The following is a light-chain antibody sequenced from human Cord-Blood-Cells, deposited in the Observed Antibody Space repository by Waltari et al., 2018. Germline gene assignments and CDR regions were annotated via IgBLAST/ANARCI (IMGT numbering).Light chain of an antibody. CDR2: YAS. Sequence: EILLTQSPEFPSGTPKEQATTPSRASQSIGSSLHGYQQKPDQSPKILIKYASQSSAGVPSRFSGSGAWTDFTLNINSLEAEDAATYYCHQSSSFPWTFGEGTKVEMK. CDR3: HQSSSFPWT. V-gene: IGKV6-21*01. CDR1: QSIGSS. J-gene: IGKJ1*01.